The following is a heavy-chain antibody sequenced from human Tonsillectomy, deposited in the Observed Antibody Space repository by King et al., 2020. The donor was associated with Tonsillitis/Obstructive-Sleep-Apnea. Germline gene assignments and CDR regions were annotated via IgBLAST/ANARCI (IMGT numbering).Heavy chain of an antibody. D-gene: IGHD3-22*01. Sequence: VQLVESGGGVVQPGRSLRLSCAASEFTFTNYGMHWVRQAPGKGLEWVAVISYDGNNKYYADSVKGRFTISRDNSKNTLYLQMNSLRAEDTAVYYCAKASYYETPQWSFDSWGQGTLVTVTS. CDR3: AKASYYETPQWSFDS. CDR1: EFTFTNYG. J-gene: IGHJ4*02. CDR2: ISYDGNNK. V-gene: IGHV3-30*18.